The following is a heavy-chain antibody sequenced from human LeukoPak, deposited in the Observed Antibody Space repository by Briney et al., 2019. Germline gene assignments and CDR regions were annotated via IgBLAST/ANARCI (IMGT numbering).Heavy chain of an antibody. V-gene: IGHV3-23*01. CDR1: GFTFSSYA. CDR3: AKGGGNGAFDP. Sequence: GGSPRLSCAAPGFTFSSYAMSWVPHAPGKGRVCVLPISGSVDSTYYSDSVKGRFTISRDNSRNTLYLQMSSLRAEDTAVYYCAKGGGNGAFDPWGQGTLVTVSS. J-gene: IGHJ5*02. CDR2: ISGSVDST. D-gene: IGHD4-23*01.